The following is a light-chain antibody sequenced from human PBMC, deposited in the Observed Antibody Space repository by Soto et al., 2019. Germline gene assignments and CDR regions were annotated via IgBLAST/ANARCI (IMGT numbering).Light chain of an antibody. CDR2: HVT. CDR1: SSDVGGYSY. J-gene: IGLJ1*01. Sequence: QSVLTQPASVSGSPGQSITISCTGTSSDVGGYSYVSWYQQHPGDAPKLMIYHVTNRPSGVSARFSGSKSGNTASLTISGLQAEDEADYYCSSYTSSTAYIFGTGTKVTVL. V-gene: IGLV2-14*03. CDR3: SSYTSSTAYI.